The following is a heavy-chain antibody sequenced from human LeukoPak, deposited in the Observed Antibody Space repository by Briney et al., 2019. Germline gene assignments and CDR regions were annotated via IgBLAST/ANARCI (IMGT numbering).Heavy chain of an antibody. CDR2: IHHSETT. CDR1: GDSISSYSW. CDR3: ARSPSGSSSRWFDA. J-gene: IGHJ5*02. V-gene: IGHV4-4*02. D-gene: IGHD1-26*01. Sequence: SETLSLTCAVSGDSISSYSWWNWVRQPPGKGLEWIGEIHHSETTNYNPSLKSRVTMSLDKSKKQFSLKLSSVTAADTAVYYCARSPSGSSSRWFDAWGQGTLVTVSS.